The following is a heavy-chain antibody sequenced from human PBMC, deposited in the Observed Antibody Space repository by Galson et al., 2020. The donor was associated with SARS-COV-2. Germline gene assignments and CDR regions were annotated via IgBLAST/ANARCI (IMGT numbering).Heavy chain of an antibody. CDR3: ARHLTYDRGAFDI. CDR2: INPNSGGT. Sequence: ASVKVSCKASGYTFTGYYMHWVRQAPGQGLEWMGWINPNSGGTNYAQKFQGRVTMTRDTSISTAYMELSRLRSDDTAVYYCARHLTYDRGAFDIWGQGTMVTVSS. J-gene: IGHJ3*02. V-gene: IGHV1-2*02. D-gene: IGHD3-22*01. CDR1: GYTFTGYY.